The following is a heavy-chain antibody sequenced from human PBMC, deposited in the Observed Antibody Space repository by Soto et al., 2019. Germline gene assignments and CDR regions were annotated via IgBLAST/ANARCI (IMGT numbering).Heavy chain of an antibody. CDR3: ARGPWAKGHYDYGGNGLDY. CDR2: INPNIGGT. D-gene: IGHD4-17*01. Sequence: ASVKVSCKAAGYTFTGYYMHWVRQAPGQGLEWMGWINPNIGGTNYAQKLQGRVTMTRGTSISTAYMELSRLRPYDTAVYYCARGPWAKGHYDYGGNGLDYWRQGTLVTVSS. J-gene: IGHJ4*02. CDR1: GYTFTGYY. V-gene: IGHV1-2*02.